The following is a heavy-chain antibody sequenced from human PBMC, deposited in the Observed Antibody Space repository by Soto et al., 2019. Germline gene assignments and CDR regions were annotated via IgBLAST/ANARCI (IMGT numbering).Heavy chain of an antibody. Sequence: PGGSLRLSCAASGFTVSSTYMSWVRQAPGKGLEWVSVIYSSGSTYYADSVKGRFTISRDNSKNTLYLQMNSLRAEDTAVYYCARSGYSYGPFDYWGQGTLVTVSS. J-gene: IGHJ4*02. D-gene: IGHD5-18*01. CDR2: IYSSGST. CDR3: ARSGYSYGPFDY. CDR1: GFTVSSTY. V-gene: IGHV3-53*01.